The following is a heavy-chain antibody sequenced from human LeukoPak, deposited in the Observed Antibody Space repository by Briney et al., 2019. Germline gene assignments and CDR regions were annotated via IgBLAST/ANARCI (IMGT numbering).Heavy chain of an antibody. V-gene: IGHV3-23*01. CDR1: GFTFRTYA. J-gene: IGHJ4*02. CDR3: AREGHGLLWFGELIDY. CDR2: ISGGGGTT. D-gene: IGHD3-10*01. Sequence: GGSLRLSCAASGFTFRTYAMTWVRQAPGKGLEWVSIISGGGGTTYYADSVRGRFTISRDNAKSSLYLQMNSLRAEDTAVYYCAREGHGLLWFGELIDYWGQGTLVTVSS.